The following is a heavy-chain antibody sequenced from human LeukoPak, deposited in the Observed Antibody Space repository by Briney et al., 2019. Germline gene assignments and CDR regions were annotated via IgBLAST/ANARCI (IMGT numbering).Heavy chain of an antibody. CDR2: ISNDGSRK. CDR3: AKDYYGSETSSCGMDV. J-gene: IGHJ6*02. CDR1: GFTFSDYV. Sequence: GGSLRLSCAPSGFTFSDYVIHWVRQAPGKGLEWVSMISNDGSRKYYADSVKGRFTISRDNSKNTLYLQMNSLETEDTAVYYCAKDYYGSETSSCGMDVWGQGTTVTVSS. V-gene: IGHV3-30*18. D-gene: IGHD3-10*01.